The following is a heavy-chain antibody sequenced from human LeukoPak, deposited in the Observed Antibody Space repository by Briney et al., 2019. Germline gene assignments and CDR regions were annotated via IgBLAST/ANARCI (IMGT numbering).Heavy chain of an antibody. D-gene: IGHD5-24*01. CDR2: ISGSGGST. CDR3: AKDGTRWLQLAHYYYYSMDV. J-gene: IGHJ6*02. V-gene: IGHV3-23*01. CDR1: GFTFSSYA. Sequence: GGSLRLSCAASGFTFSSYAMSWVRQAPGKGLEWVSAISGSGGSTYYADSVKGRFTISRDNSKNTLYLQMNSLRAEDTAVYYCAKDGTRWLQLAHYYYYSMDVWGQGTTVTVSS.